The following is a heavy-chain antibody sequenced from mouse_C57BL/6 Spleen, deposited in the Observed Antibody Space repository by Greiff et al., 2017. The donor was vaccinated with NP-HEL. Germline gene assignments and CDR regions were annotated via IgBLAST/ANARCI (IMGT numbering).Heavy chain of an antibody. Sequence: EVQVVESGGDLVKPGGSLKLSCAASGFTFSSYGMSWVRQTPDKRLEWVATLSSGGSYTYYPDSVKGRFTISRDNAKNTLYLQMSSLKSEDTAMYYCAREGEWGPPAMDYWGQGTSVTVSS. CDR1: GFTFSSYG. V-gene: IGHV5-6*01. CDR3: AREGEWGPPAMDY. J-gene: IGHJ4*01. CDR2: LSSGGSYT. D-gene: IGHD3-3*01.